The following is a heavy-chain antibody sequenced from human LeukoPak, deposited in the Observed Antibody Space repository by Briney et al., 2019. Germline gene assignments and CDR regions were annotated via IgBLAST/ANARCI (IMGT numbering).Heavy chain of an antibody. CDR1: GGSITSSTYY. J-gene: IGHJ2*01. CDR2: IYYNGKT. D-gene: IGHD2-2*01. CDR3: ARTRGYLDL. Sequence: NPSETLSLTCTVSGGSITSSTYYWGWIRQPPGKGLEWIGSIYYNGKTYYNPSLRSRVTISADTSKNQFSLKLNSVTAADTAVYYCARTRGYLDLWGRGTLVTVSS. V-gene: IGHV4-39*01.